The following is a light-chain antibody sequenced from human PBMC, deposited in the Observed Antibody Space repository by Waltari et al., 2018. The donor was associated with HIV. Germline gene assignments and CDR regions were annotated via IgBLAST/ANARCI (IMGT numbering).Light chain of an antibody. CDR3: AVWDDSLGGAV. V-gene: IGLV1-47*01. Sequence: QSVVTQPPSASGTPGQRVTISCSGSGSNIGTYSVNWYQHFPGTAPKLLIYMNDQRPSGVPGRFSGSQSGTSASLAIMGLQYDDEADYYCAVWDDSLGGAVFGGGTKLTVL. CDR2: MND. J-gene: IGLJ2*01. CDR1: GSNIGTYS.